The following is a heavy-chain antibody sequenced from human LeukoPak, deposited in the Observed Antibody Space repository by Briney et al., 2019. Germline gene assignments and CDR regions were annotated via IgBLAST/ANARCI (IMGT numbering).Heavy chain of an antibody. CDR2: IRPDSSAK. Sequence: GGSLRLSCLASGFTFSGQYMSWARQAPGKGLEWVANIRPDSSAKMYVDSVKGRFTVSRDNDKNSLYLQMNSLRAEDTAVYFCAKDMSGSYLGDFWGQGTLVTVSS. D-gene: IGHD1-26*01. J-gene: IGHJ4*02. CDR3: AKDMSGSYLGDF. CDR1: GFTFSGQY. V-gene: IGHV3-7*05.